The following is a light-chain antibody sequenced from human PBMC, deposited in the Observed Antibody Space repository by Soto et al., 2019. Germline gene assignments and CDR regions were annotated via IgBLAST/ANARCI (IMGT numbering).Light chain of an antibody. CDR3: QQYGNSPKT. CDR1: QSVRPNF. J-gene: IGKJ2*01. CDR2: GTS. Sequence: EIVLTQSPGTLSLSPGERVTLSCRASQSVRPNFLAWYQQKPGQAPRLLIYGTSSRATGIPDRFSGSGSGTDFTLTSSRLEPEDFAVYYCQQYGNSPKTFGQGTKLEIK. V-gene: IGKV3-20*01.